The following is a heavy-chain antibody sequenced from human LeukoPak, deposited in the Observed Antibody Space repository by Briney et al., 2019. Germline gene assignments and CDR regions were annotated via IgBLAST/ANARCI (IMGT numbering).Heavy chain of an antibody. V-gene: IGHV4-39*07. J-gene: IGHJ5*02. D-gene: IGHD6-19*01. CDR1: GGFISRSSYY. Sequence: SETLSLTCTVFGGFISRSSYYWGWFRQPPGKGRGWIGSIYYSGSTYYNPSLKSRVSISVHTSKNRFSLKLTSMTAADTAVYYCARAVAGTGWFDPWGQGTLVTVSS. CDR2: IYYSGST. CDR3: ARAVAGTGWFDP.